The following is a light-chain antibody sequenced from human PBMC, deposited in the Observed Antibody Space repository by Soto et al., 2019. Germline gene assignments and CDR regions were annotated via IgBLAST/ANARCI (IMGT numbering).Light chain of an antibody. Sequence: EIVMTQSPATLSVSPGEGATLSCRASQSVSSNLAWYQQKPGQDPRLLIYGASTRATGIPARFSGSGSGTEFTLPISSLQSEDFAVYHCQQYNNWRRTFGQGTKLEIK. J-gene: IGKJ2*01. V-gene: IGKV3-15*01. CDR2: GAS. CDR3: QQYNNWRRT. CDR1: QSVSSN.